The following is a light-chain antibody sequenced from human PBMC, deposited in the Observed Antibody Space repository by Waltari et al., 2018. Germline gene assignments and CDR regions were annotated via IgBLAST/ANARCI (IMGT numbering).Light chain of an antibody. CDR2: DAS. Sequence: EIVLTQSPATLSLSPGERATLSCRASQSVSSYLAWYQQKPGQAPRLLIYDASNRATGIPARFSGSGSGTDFTLTITSPQSEDVGVYYCHQYNDGPPFNFGQGTKLEIK. J-gene: IGKJ2*01. V-gene: IGKV3-11*01. CDR3: HQYNDGPPFN. CDR1: QSVSSY.